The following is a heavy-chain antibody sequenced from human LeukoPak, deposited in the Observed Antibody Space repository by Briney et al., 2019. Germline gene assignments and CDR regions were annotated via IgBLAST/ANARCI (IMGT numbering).Heavy chain of an antibody. V-gene: IGHV3-23*01. Sequence: HPGGSLRLSCAASGFTFSNAWMSWVRQAPGKGLEWVAAISDSGGTTNYADSVKGRFAISRDNSKNTLYLQMNSLRAEDTAEYYCAKDRLSLRPWGQGTLVTVSS. J-gene: IGHJ4*02. CDR2: ISDSGGTT. D-gene: IGHD6-25*01. CDR1: GFTFSNAW. CDR3: AKDRLSLRP.